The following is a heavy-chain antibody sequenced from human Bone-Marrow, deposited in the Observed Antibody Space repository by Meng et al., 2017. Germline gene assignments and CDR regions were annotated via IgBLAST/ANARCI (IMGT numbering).Heavy chain of an antibody. CDR2: ISGSGGST. Sequence: EVQWGGFGGGLVRPGGSLSISCAAPGFTFSSYARSWVRQAPGKGLEWVSAISGSGGSTYYADSVKGRFTISRDNSKNTLYLQMNSLRAEDTAVYYCARVRFDYWGQGTLVTVSS. CDR3: ARVRFDY. V-gene: IGHV3-23*04. J-gene: IGHJ4*02. CDR1: GFTFSSYA.